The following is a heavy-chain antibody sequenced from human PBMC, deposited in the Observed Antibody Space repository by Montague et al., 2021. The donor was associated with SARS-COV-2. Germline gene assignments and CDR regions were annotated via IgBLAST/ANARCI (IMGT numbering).Heavy chain of an antibody. J-gene: IGHJ4*02. V-gene: IGHV3-30-3*01. D-gene: IGHD2-21*02. CDR3: AREVVTAIPRYDC. CDR2: ISYDLSNK. Sequence: SLILSCAASVFTVSSYAMHFVLQAPFNVLEWVAVISYDLSNKYYXYSCKGLFTISRDNSKNTLYLQLHSLRAEDTAVSYCAREVVTAIPRYDCWGQGTLVTVSS. CDR1: VFTVSSYA.